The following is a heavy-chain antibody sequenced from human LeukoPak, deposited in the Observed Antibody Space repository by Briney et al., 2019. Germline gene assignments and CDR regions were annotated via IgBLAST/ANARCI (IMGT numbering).Heavy chain of an antibody. V-gene: IGHV4-4*07. CDR3: ARESTSVGRPYQFCA. D-gene: IGHD2-2*01. CDR2: IYTNENT. J-gene: IGHJ5*02. Sequence: SETLSLTCTVSGGSINYYFWSCLRQPAGKGLEWIGRIYTNENTNYNPSLRSRLTMSIDTSKNQFSLKLNSMTAADTAVYYCARESTSVGRPYQFCAWGPGILVTVSS. CDR1: GGSINYYF.